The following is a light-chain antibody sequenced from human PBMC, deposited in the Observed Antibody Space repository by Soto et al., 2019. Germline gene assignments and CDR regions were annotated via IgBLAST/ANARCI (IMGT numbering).Light chain of an antibody. CDR3: QQYAYWPET. V-gene: IGKV3D-15*01. CDR1: QSVRTN. Sequence: EVMMTQFPDTLSLTPGETFTLSCVASQSVRTNLAWYQQRPGQAPRLLVHYSSTRATGVPARFSGSGSGTNFTLAISSLQSEDFAVYFCQQYAYWPETFGQGTKVDIK. CDR2: YSS. J-gene: IGKJ1*01.